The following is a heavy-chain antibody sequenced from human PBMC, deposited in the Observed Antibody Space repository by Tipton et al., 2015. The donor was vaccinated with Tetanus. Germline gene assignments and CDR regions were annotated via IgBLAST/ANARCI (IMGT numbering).Heavy chain of an antibody. J-gene: IGHJ4*02. D-gene: IGHD3/OR15-3a*01. CDR3: ARGRTLNDFWTDSGYYFDH. CDR2: IYSNRTA. V-gene: IGHV4-39*02. CDR1: GGSISTTSYL. Sequence: LRLSCTVSGGSISTTSYLWGWVRQPPEKGLQWIATIYSNRTAYYNSSVKSRGSISIDTSKNLCSLKLSSVTAADTAVYYCARGRTLNDFWTDSGYYFDHWGQGTLVTVSS.